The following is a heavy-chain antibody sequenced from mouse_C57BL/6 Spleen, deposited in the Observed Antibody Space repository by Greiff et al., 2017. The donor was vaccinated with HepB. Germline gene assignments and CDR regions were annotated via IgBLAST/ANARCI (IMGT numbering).Heavy chain of an antibody. V-gene: IGHV5-4*01. CDR3: ARDGGSPYYAMDY. Sequence: DVKLVESGGGLVKPGGSLKLSCAASGFTFSSYAMSWVRQTPEKRLEWVATISDGGSYTYYPDNVKGRFTISRDNAKNNLYLQMSHLKSEDTAMYYCARDGGSPYYAMDYWGQGTSVTVSS. D-gene: IGHD1-1*01. CDR1: GFTFSSYA. CDR2: ISDGGSYT. J-gene: IGHJ4*01.